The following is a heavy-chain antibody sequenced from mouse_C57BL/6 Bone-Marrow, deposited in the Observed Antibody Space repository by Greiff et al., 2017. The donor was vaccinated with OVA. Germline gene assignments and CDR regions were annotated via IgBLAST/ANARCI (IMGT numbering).Heavy chain of an antibody. Sequence: QVQLQQPGAELVMPGASVKLSCKASGYTFTSYWMHWVKPRPGQGLEWIGEIDPSDSYHNYNQKFKGKSTLTVDKSSSTAYMQLSSLTSEDSAVYYCARDDSNYDYYAMDYWGQGTSVTVSS. CDR2: IDPSDSYH. CDR1: GYTFTSYW. CDR3: ARDDSNYDYYAMDY. V-gene: IGHV1-69*01. D-gene: IGHD2-5*01. J-gene: IGHJ4*01.